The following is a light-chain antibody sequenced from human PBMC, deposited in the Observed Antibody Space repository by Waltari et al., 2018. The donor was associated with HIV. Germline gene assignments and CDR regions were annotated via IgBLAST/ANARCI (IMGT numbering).Light chain of an antibody. V-gene: IGKV1-39*01. CDR3: LQTYNAPLT. CDR1: QNINTF. CDR2: GAY. J-gene: IGKJ3*01. Sequence: DIQMTQSPSSLSVSVGDRVTFTCRASQNINTFLNWFQQKPGKAPKLLIYGAYTLQRGVPSRFSGRGSGTDFILTISSLQPEDFATYYCLQTYNAPLTFGPGAKWMS.